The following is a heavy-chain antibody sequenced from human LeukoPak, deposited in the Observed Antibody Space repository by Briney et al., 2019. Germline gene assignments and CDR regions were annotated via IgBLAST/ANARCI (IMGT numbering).Heavy chain of an antibody. CDR1: GYSFTSSW. D-gene: IGHD3-10*01. CDR3: ARLTMVRGVISSVGY. Sequence: GESLKISCKGSGYSFTSSWIGWVRQMPGKGLEWMGIIYPGDSDTRYSPSFQGQVTISADKSISTAYLQWSSLKASDTAMYYCARLTMVRGVISSVGYWGQGTLVTVSS. J-gene: IGHJ4*02. CDR2: IYPGDSDT. V-gene: IGHV5-51*01.